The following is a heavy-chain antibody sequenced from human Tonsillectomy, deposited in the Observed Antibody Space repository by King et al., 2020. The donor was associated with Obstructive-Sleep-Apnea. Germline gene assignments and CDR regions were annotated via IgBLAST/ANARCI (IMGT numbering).Heavy chain of an antibody. J-gene: IGHJ4*02. Sequence: VQLVESGGGLVQPGGSLRLSCAASGFTFSSYAMHWVRQAPGKGLEYVSAISSNGGSTYYANSVKGRFTISRDNSKNTLYLQMGSLRAEDMAVYYCASRLRRGGYDSFDYWGQGTLVTVSS. CDR1: GFTFSSYA. CDR2: ISSNGGST. CDR3: ASRLRRGGYDSFDY. V-gene: IGHV3-64*01. D-gene: IGHD5-12*01.